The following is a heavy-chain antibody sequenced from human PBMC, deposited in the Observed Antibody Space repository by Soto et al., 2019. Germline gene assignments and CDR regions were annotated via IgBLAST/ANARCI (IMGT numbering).Heavy chain of an antibody. D-gene: IGHD5-12*01. J-gene: IGHJ4*02. CDR2: FDPEDGET. Sequence: ASVKVSCKVSGYTLTELSMHWVRQAPGKGLEWMGGFDPEDGETIYAQKFQGRVTMTEDTSTDTAYMELSSLRSEDTAVYYCATGRNVGWLRQLVPFDYWGQGTLVTVSS. V-gene: IGHV1-24*01. CDR3: ATGRNVGWLRQLVPFDY. CDR1: GYTLTELS.